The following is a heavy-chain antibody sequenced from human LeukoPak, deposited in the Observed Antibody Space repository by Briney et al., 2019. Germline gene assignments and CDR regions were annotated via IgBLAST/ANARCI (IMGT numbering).Heavy chain of an antibody. CDR1: GDTVSSNSSA. CDR3: ARGGTSGGPGFDY. J-gene: IGHJ4*02. D-gene: IGHD6-19*01. CDR2: TYYTSKWDS. V-gene: IGHV6-1*01. Sequence: PSQTLSLTCAISGDTVSSNSSAWNWIRQSPSRGLEWLGRTYYTSKWDSEYVVSVKSRININPGTPKTKFSLQLNSVTPEETAVNYCARGGTSGGPGFDYWGQGTLVTVSS.